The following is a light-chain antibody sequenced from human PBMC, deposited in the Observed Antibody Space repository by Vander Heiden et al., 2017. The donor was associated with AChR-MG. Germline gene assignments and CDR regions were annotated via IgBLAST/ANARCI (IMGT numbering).Light chain of an antibody. Sequence: EIVLTQSPGTLYLSPGERATLSCRTSLSVSSSNLAWDQQKPGQAPRLLMYGASSRATGIPDRFSGSGSGTDFTLTISRLEPEDFAVYYCQQYSSSPPATFGQGTKLEIK. V-gene: IGKV3-20*01. CDR3: QQYSSSPPAT. J-gene: IGKJ2*01. CDR2: GAS. CDR1: LSVSSSN.